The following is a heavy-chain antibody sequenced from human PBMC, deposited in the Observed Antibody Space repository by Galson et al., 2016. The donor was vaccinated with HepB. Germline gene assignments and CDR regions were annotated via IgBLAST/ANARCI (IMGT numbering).Heavy chain of an antibody. D-gene: IGHD4-17*01. CDR2: IYKSGTT. CDR1: GGSISNYY. CDR3: ARVGTTVTTQALGMDV. V-gene: IGHV4-59*01. Sequence: LTCTVSGGSISNYYWSWIRQPPGKGLEWIGYIYKSGTTNSNPSLKSRVTISLDTSKNQFSLKLSSVTAAATAVYYCARVGTTVTTQALGMDVWGQGTTVTVSS. J-gene: IGHJ6*02.